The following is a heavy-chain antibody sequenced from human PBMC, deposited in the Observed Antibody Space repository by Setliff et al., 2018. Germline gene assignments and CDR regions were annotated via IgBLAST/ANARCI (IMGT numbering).Heavy chain of an antibody. CDR3: AKSPHDFWSGRVFFDY. J-gene: IGHJ4*01. D-gene: IGHD3-3*01. CDR2: IIGSGIST. V-gene: IGHV3-23*01. Sequence: GGSLRLSCAASGFSFSSYAMSWFRQAPGKGLEWVSSIIGSGISTYYADSVQGRFTISRDNHKNTLHLQMNSLRVEDTAIYYCAKSPHDFWSGRVFFDYWGQGILVTVSS. CDR1: GFSFSSYA.